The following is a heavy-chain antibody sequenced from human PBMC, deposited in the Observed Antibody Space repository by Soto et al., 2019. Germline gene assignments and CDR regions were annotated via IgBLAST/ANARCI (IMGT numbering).Heavy chain of an antibody. CDR1: GFTFSSYA. CDR2: ISYDGSNK. Sequence: PGGSLRLSCAASGFTFSSYAMHWVRQAPGKGLEWVAVISYDGSNKYYADSVKGRFTISRDNSKNTLYLQMNSLRAEDTAVYYCAKEGYSYDPYYFDYWGQGTLVTVSS. J-gene: IGHJ4*02. V-gene: IGHV3-30-3*01. CDR3: AKEGYSYDPYYFDY. D-gene: IGHD5-18*01.